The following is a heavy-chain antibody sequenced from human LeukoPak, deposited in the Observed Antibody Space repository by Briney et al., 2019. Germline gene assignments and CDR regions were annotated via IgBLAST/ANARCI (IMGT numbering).Heavy chain of an antibody. D-gene: IGHD5-18*01. V-gene: IGHV3-7*03. CDR2: IKQDGSEK. J-gene: IGHJ4*02. CDR3: ASGGYSFGY. CDR1: GFSFSNYW. Sequence: GGSLRLSCAASGFSFSNYWMNWVRQAPGKGLEWVANIKQDGSEKYYVDSVKGRFTISRDNAKNSLCLQMNSLRAEDTAVYYCASGGYSFGYWGQGTLVTVSS.